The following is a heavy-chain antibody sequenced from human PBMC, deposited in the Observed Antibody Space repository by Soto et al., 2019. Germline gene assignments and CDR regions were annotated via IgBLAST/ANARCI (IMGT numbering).Heavy chain of an antibody. V-gene: IGHV4-34*01. D-gene: IGHD4-17*01. CDR3: ARGTVATNYYYYGMDV. J-gene: IGHJ6*02. CDR2: INHSGST. Sequence: PSDTLSLTCAVYGGSFSGYYWSWIRQPPGKGLEWIGEINHSGSTNYNPSLKSRVTISVDTSKNQFSLKLSSVTAADTAVYYCARGTVATNYYYYGMDVWGQGTTVTVSS. CDR1: GGSFSGYY.